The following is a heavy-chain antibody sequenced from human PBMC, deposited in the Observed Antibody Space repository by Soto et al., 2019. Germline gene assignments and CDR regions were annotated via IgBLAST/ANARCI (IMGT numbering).Heavy chain of an antibody. CDR1: GFTFSSYS. J-gene: IGHJ5*02. CDR2: ISSSSSYI. V-gene: IGHV3-21*01. D-gene: IGHD2-15*01. CDR3: ARGKVVVAATRVWFDP. Sequence: EVRLVESGGGLVKPGGSLRLSCAASGFTFSSYSMNWVRQAPGKGLEWVSSISSSSSYIYYADSVKGRFTISRDNAKNSLYLQMNSLRAEDTAVYYCARGKVVVAATRVWFDPWGQGTLVTVSS.